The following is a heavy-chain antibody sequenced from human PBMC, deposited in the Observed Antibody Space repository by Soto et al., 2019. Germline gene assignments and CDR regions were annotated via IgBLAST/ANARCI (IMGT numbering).Heavy chain of an antibody. Sequence: SETLSLTCTVSGGSISSYYWSWIRQPPGKGLEWIGYIYYSGSTNYNPSLKSRVTISVDTSKNQFSLKLSSVTAADTTVYYCARLPGNYYYYYMDVWGKGTTVTVSS. CDR1: GGSISSYY. CDR2: IYYSGST. CDR3: ARLPGNYYYYYMDV. V-gene: IGHV4-59*08. J-gene: IGHJ6*03.